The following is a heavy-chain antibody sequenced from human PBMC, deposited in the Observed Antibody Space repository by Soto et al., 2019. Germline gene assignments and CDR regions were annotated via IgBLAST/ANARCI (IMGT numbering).Heavy chain of an antibody. CDR2: IYSGGST. J-gene: IGHJ6*02. Sequence: EVQLVESGGGLIQPGGSLRLSCAASGFTVSSNYMSWVRQAPGKGLEWVSVIYSGGSTYYADSVKGRFIISRDNSKNTLFLQMNSLRAEDTAVYYCARGARRGTLYYYYYGVDVWGQGTTVTVSS. CDR3: ARGARRGTLYYYYYGVDV. D-gene: IGHD1-1*01. V-gene: IGHV3-53*01. CDR1: GFTVSSNY.